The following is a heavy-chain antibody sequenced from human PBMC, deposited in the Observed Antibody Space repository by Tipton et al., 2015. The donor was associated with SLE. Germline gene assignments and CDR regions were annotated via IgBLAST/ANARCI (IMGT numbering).Heavy chain of an antibody. V-gene: IGHV1-69*01. J-gene: IGHJ4*02. D-gene: IGHD1-26*01. CDR1: GYTFTSYA. CDR3: ARAPPYSGSCSFDS. Sequence: QLVQSGSELKKPGASVKVSCKASGYTFTSYAISWVRQAPGQGLEWMGGIIPIFGTANYAQKFQGRVTITADESTSTAYMELSSLRSEDPAVYYCARAPPYSGSCSFDSWGQGTLVTVSS. CDR2: IIPIFGTA.